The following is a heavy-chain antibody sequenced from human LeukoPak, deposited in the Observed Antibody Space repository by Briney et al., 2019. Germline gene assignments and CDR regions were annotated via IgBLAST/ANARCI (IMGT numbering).Heavy chain of an antibody. V-gene: IGHV4-59*08. D-gene: IGHD4-17*01. Sequence: SETLSLTCTVSGGSISSNYWSWIRQPPGKGLEWIGYIYYSGSTNYNPSLKSRVTISVDTSKNQFSLKLSSVTAADTAVYYCARYGPNWFDPWGQGTLVTVSS. CDR2: IYYSGST. CDR3: ARYGPNWFDP. CDR1: GGSISSNY. J-gene: IGHJ5*02.